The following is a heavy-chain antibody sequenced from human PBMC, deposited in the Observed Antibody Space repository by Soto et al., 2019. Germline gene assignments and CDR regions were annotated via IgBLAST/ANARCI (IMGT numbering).Heavy chain of an antibody. V-gene: IGHV4-30-2*01. CDR1: GASITFGGYS. D-gene: IGHD1-26*01. CDR2: INQLETT. Sequence: QLQLHESGSGLVKPSQTLSLTCTVSGASITFGGYSWSWIRQTPGKGLEWIGYINQLETTFYYPSCESRLTLSMDRAKIQCSLTLHSVSAADRAVYFCATGGGSDPFDYWGQGILVTVSS. J-gene: IGHJ4*01. CDR3: ATGGGSDPFDY.